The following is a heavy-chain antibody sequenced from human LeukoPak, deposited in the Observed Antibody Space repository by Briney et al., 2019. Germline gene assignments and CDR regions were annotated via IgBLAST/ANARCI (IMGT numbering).Heavy chain of an antibody. CDR1: GFTFSSYC. J-gene: IGHJ4*02. CDR3: ARVGKIVIGPMLN. Sequence: GGSQRLSCAASGFTFSSYCMSWVRQAPGKGLEWVANIKQDGSEKYYVDSVKGRFTISRDNAKNSLYLQMNSLRAEDTAVYYCARVGKIVIGPMLNWGQGTLVTVSS. D-gene: IGHD2/OR15-2a*01. CDR2: IKQDGSEK. V-gene: IGHV3-7*01.